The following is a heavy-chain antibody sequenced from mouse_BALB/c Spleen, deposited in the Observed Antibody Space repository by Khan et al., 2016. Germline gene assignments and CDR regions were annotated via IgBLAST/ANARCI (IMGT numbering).Heavy chain of an antibody. CDR3: ARGYYGSSSAWFAY. V-gene: IGHV1-69*01. D-gene: IGHD1-1*01. CDR1: GYTFTDYW. J-gene: IGHJ3*01. CDR2: IDTSDSYT. Sequence: QVRLQQSGAELVMPGASVKMSCKASGYTFTDYWMHWVKQRPGQGLEWIGAIDTSDSYTSYNQKFKGKATWTVDESSSTAYMQLSSLTSEDSTVYYCARGYYGSSSAWFAYWGQGTLVTVSA.